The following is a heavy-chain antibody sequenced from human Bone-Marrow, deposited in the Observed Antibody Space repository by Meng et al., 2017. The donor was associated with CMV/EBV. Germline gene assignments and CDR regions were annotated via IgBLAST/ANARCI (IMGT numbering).Heavy chain of an antibody. J-gene: IGHJ6*02. Sequence: GESLKISCAASGFTFSSYAMHWVRQAPGKGLEWLALISSGGSNKYYADSVKGRFTISRDNAKNSLYLQMNSLRAEDTAVYYCARASVLMVIYYYGMDVWGQGTTVTVSS. CDR1: GFTFSSYA. CDR3: ARASVLMVIYYYGMDV. D-gene: IGHD2-8*01. CDR2: ISSGGSNK. V-gene: IGHV3-30*04.